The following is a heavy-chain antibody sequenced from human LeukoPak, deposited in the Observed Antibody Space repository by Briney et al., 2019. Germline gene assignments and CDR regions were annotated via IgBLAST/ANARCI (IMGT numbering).Heavy chain of an antibody. CDR2: VNHRGDT. V-gene: IGHV4-34*01. CDR3: ARAREIGTIDS. Sequence: SEPLSLTCAVYGGSFSGHFWTWIRQAPGKGLEWIGEVNHRGDTNFNPSLKTRVIISVDASKNQFSLKLSSVIDADTAVYYCARAREIGTIDSWGQGTLVTVSS. D-gene: IGHD2/OR15-2a*01. CDR1: GGSFSGHF. J-gene: IGHJ4*02.